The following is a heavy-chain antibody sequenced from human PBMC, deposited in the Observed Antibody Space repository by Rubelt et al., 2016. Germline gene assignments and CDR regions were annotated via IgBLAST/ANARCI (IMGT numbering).Heavy chain of an antibody. Sequence: SSYGMHWVRQAPGKGLEWVAVISYDGSNKYYADSVKGRFTISRDNSKNTLYLQMNSLRAEDTAVYYCAKDWWTDTAMDYWGQGTLVTVSP. CDR1: SSYG. CDR3: AKDWWTDTAMDY. J-gene: IGHJ4*02. CDR2: ISYDGSNK. D-gene: IGHD5-18*01. V-gene: IGHV3-30*18.